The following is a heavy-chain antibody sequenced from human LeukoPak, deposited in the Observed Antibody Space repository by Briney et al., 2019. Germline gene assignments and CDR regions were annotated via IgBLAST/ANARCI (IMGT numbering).Heavy chain of an antibody. CDR3: AREEGYPDAFDI. J-gene: IGHJ3*02. D-gene: IGHD5-12*01. CDR2: IYYSGST. CDR1: GGSISSYY. V-gene: IGHV4-59*01. Sequence: SETLSLTCTVSGGSISSYYWSWIRQPPGKGLEWIGYIYYSGSTNYNPSLKSRVTISVDTSKNQFSLKLTSVTAADTAMYYCAREEGYPDAFDIWGQGTMVTVSS.